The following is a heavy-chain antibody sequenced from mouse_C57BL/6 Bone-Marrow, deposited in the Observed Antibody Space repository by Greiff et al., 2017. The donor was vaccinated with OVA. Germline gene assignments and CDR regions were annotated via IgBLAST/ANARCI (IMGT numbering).Heavy chain of an antibody. D-gene: IGHD2-2*01. CDR1: GFNIKDDY. J-gene: IGHJ2*01. V-gene: IGHV14-4*01. CDR2: IDPENGDT. CDR3: TTWVTRGYVDY. Sequence: VQLQQSGAELVRPGASVKLSCTASGFNIKDDYMHWVKQRPEQGLEWIGWIDPENGDTEYASKFQGKATITADTSSNTAYLQLSSLTAEDTAVYYCTTWVTRGYVDYWGQGTTLTVSS.